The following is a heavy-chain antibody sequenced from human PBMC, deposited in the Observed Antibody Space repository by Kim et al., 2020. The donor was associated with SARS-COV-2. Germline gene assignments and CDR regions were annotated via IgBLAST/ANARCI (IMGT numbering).Heavy chain of an antibody. Sequence: SVKGRFTVSRDNAKNSLYLQMNGLRAEDTAVYYGARRGMAADGPNWFDPWGQGTPVTVSS. D-gene: IGHD6-13*01. CDR3: ARRGMAADGPNWFDP. J-gene: IGHJ5*02. V-gene: IGHV3-11*03.